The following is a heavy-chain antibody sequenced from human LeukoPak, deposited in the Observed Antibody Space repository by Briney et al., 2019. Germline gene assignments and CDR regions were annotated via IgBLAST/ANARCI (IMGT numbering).Heavy chain of an antibody. D-gene: IGHD2-8*01. CDR2: INHSGST. CDR3: ARGMGPFDY. V-gene: IGHV4-34*01. J-gene: IGHJ4*02. CDR1: GGSISSYY. Sequence: SETLSLTCTVSGGSISSYYWSWIRQPPGKGLEWIGEINHSGSTNYNPSLKSRVTISVDTSKNQFSLKLSSVTAADTAVYYCARGMGPFDYWGQGTLVTVSS.